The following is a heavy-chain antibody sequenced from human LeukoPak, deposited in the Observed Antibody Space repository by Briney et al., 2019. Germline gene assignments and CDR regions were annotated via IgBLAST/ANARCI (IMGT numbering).Heavy chain of an antibody. CDR2: IYPADSDI. CDR3: ARLGGYIYAADS. V-gene: IGHV5-51*01. J-gene: IGHJ4*02. Sequence: GESLKISCKGSGYSFPSYWIGWVRQVPGKGLEWMGIIYPADSDIRYSPSFQGQVTISADKSISTASMQWSRLKASDTAMYYCARLGGYIYAADSWGQGTLVTVSS. CDR1: GYSFPSYW. D-gene: IGHD5-18*01.